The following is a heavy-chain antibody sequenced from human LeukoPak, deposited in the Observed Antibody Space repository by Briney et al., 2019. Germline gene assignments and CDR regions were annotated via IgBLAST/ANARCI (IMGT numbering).Heavy chain of an antibody. CDR3: ARATLSDYYFNY. Sequence: GASVKVSCKASGYTFTGYYVHWVRQAPGQGLEWMGRINPNSGDTNYAQKFQGRVTMTRDTSISTAYMELSRLRSDDTAVYYCARATLSDYYFNYWGQGTLVTVSS. CDR2: INPNSGDT. CDR1: GYTFTGYY. J-gene: IGHJ4*02. V-gene: IGHV1-2*06.